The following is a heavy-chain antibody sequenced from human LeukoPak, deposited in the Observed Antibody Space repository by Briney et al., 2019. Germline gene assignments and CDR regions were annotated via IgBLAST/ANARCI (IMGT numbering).Heavy chain of an antibody. CDR2: ISYDGSNK. Sequence: GGSLRLSCAASGFTFSTYAMYWVRQAPGKGLEWVAVISYDGSNKYYADSVRGRFTISRDNSKNTLYLQMNSLRAEDTAVYYCARDGPGYDYWGQGTLVTVSS. D-gene: IGHD5-12*01. V-gene: IGHV3-30-3*01. CDR1: GFTFSTYA. J-gene: IGHJ4*02. CDR3: ARDGPGYDY.